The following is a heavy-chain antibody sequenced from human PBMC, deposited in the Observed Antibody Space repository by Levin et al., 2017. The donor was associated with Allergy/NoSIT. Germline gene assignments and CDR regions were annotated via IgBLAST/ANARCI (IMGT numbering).Heavy chain of an antibody. Sequence: SQTLSLTCTVSGGSIRSYYWSWIRQPAGKGLEWIGRIYTSGSTNYNPSLKSRVTMSVDTSKNQFSLKLSSVTAADTAVYYCARGSSGWDNYYYYYGMDVWGQGTTVTVSS. CDR2: IYTSGST. D-gene: IGHD6-19*01. CDR3: ARGSSGWDNYYYYYGMDV. CDR1: GGSIRSYY. J-gene: IGHJ6*02. V-gene: IGHV4-4*07.